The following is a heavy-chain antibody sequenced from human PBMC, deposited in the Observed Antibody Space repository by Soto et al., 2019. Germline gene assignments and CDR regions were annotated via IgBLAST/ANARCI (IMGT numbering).Heavy chain of an antibody. V-gene: IGHV1-69*02. D-gene: IGHD2-15*01. CDR3: ADLLVADTEMDV. J-gene: IGHJ6*02. CDR1: GGTFSSYT. CDR2: IIPILGIA. Sequence: QVQLVQSGAEVKKPGSSVKVSCKASGGTFSSYTISWVRQAPGQGLEWMGRIIPILGIANYAQKFQGRVTITADKSTSTDYMELSSLRSEDTAVYYCADLLVADTEMDVWGQGTTVTVSS.